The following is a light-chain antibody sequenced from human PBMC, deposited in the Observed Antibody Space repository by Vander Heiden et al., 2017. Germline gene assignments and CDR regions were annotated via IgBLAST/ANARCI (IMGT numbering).Light chain of an antibody. CDR3: QQYYSTPRWT. J-gene: IGKJ1*01. CDR1: QNVLYSSNNKNY. Sequence: DIVMTQSPDSLPVSLGERATINCKSSQNVLYSSNNKNYLAWYQQKPGQPPKLLIYWASTRESGVPDRFSGSGSGTDFTLTISSLQAEDVAVYYCQQYYSTPRWTFGQGTKVEIK. V-gene: IGKV4-1*01. CDR2: WAS.